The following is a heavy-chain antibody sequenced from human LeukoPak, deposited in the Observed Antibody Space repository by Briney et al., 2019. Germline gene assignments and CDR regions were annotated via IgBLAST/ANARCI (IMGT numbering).Heavy chain of an antibody. Sequence: ASVKVSCKASGYTFIGYYMHWVRQAPGQGLEWMGWINPDSGATKYAQKFQGRVTMTRDTSISTAYMELSRLRSDDTAVYYCARLYDSTTYDAFDIWGQGTMVTVSS. CDR2: INPDSGAT. V-gene: IGHV1-2*02. CDR3: ARLYDSTTYDAFDI. D-gene: IGHD3-22*01. CDR1: GYTFIGYY. J-gene: IGHJ3*02.